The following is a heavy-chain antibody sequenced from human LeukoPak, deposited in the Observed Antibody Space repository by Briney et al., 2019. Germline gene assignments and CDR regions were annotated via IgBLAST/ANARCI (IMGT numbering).Heavy chain of an antibody. J-gene: IGHJ4*02. Sequence: SETLSLTCTVSSGSISTSNYYWGWVRQPPGKGLEWIGEINHSGSTNYNPSLKTRVTISVDTSKNQFSLKLSSVTAADTAVYYCARGGVTNRLDYWGQGTLVTVSS. CDR3: ARGGVTNRLDY. V-gene: IGHV4-39*07. CDR2: INHSGST. CDR1: SGSISTSNYY. D-gene: IGHD2-21*02.